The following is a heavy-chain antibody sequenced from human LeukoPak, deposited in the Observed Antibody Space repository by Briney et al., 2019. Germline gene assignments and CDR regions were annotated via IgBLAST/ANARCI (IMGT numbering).Heavy chain of an antibody. J-gene: IGHJ3*02. Sequence: GESLKISCQASGYSFTKYWIAWVRQMPGEGLEWMGVIYPHGYRTKYSPSFEGQVTISADKSISTAYLQWSSLKASDTAMYYCARVSGGSIAAAGTGDHDAFDIWGQGTMVTVSS. CDR2: IYPHGYRT. D-gene: IGHD6-13*01. CDR1: GYSFTKYW. CDR3: ARVSGGSIAAAGTGDHDAFDI. V-gene: IGHV5-51*01.